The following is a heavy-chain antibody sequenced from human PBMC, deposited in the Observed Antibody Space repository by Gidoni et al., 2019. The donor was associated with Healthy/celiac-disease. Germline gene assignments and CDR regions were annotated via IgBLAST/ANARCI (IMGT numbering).Heavy chain of an antibody. J-gene: IGHJ4*02. Sequence: EVQLVESGGGLVKPGGSLRLSCAASGFTFSSYSMNWVRQAPGKGLEWVSAISSSSSYIYYADSVKGRFTISRDNAKNSLYLQMNSLRAEDTAVYYCARDLGVYFDYWGQGTLVTVSS. V-gene: IGHV3-21*01. CDR1: GFTFSSYS. D-gene: IGHD3-16*01. CDR3: ARDLGVYFDY. CDR2: ISSSSSYI.